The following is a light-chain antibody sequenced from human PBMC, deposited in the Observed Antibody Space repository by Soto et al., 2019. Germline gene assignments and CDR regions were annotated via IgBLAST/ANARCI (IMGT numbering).Light chain of an antibody. V-gene: IGKV1-5*03. CDR1: QSISSW. CDR2: KAS. J-gene: IGKJ4*01. Sequence: DIQMTQSPSTLSASVGDRVTIICRASQSISSWLAWYQQKPGKAPKLLIYKASSLESGVPSRFSGSGFGTEFTLTINSLQPEDFATYYCQQFNTDPPLTFGGGTKVDIK. CDR3: QQFNTDPPLT.